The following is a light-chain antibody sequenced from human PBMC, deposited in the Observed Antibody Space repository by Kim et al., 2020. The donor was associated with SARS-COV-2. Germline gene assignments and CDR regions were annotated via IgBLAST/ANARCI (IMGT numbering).Light chain of an antibody. CDR2: RND. CDR1: RSNVGRNF. V-gene: IGLV1-47*01. CDR3: ATWDDSLNEV. J-gene: IGLJ3*02. Sequence: PGQRVTISCSGTRSNVGRNFVYWYQQFPRAAPQLLIYRNDQRPSGVPDRFSGSKSDTSASLTISGLRFEDEATYHCATWDDSLNEVFGGGTQLTVL.